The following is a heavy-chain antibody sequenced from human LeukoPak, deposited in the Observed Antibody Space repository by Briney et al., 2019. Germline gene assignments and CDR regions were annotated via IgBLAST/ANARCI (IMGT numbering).Heavy chain of an antibody. CDR1: GYTFTSYG. D-gene: IGHD3-16*02. J-gene: IGHJ4*02. CDR2: IGAYNGNT. V-gene: IGHV1-18*01. CDR3: ARREPYDYVWGSYRWFSY. Sequence: ASVKVSCKASGYTFTSYGISWVRQAPGQGLEWMGWIGAYNGNTNYAQKLQGRVTMTTDTSTSTAYMELRSLRSDDTAVYYCARREPYDYVWGSYRWFSYWGQGTLVTVSS.